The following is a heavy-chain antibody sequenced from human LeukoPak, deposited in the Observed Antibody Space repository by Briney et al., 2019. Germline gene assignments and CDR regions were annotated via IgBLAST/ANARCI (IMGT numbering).Heavy chain of an antibody. CDR2: IYHSGST. CDR1: GYSISSGYY. Sequence: SETLSLTCTVSGYSISSGYYWGWIRQPPGKGLEWIGSIYHSGSTYYNPSLKSRVTISVDTSKNQFSLKLSSLTAADTAVYYCARISIAVAGTDYWGQGTLVTVSS. V-gene: IGHV4-38-2*02. J-gene: IGHJ4*02. D-gene: IGHD6-19*01. CDR3: ARISIAVAGTDY.